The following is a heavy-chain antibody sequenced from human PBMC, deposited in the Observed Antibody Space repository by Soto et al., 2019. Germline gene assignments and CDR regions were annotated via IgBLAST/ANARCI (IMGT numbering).Heavy chain of an antibody. CDR3: ARSQSSSWPFDY. D-gene: IGHD6-13*01. CDR1: GGSISSSSYY. V-gene: IGHV4-39*01. Sequence: SETLSLTCTVSGGSISSSSYYWGWIRQPPGKGLEWIGSIYYSGSTYYNPSLKSRFTISGDTSKNQFSLKLSSEAAADTAVYYCARSQSSSWPFDYWGQGTLVTVSS. J-gene: IGHJ4*02. CDR2: IYYSGST.